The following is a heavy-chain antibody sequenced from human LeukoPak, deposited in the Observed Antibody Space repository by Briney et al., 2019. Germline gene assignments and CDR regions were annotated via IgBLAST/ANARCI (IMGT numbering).Heavy chain of an antibody. Sequence: ASVKVSCKASGYTFTGYYMHWVRQAPGQGLEWMGWINPNSGGTYYAQKFQGRVTMTRDTSISTAYMELSSLRSEDTAVYYCARDSTYNWFDPWGQGTLVTVSS. J-gene: IGHJ5*02. D-gene: IGHD5/OR15-5a*01. V-gene: IGHV1-2*02. CDR1: GYTFTGYY. CDR2: INPNSGGT. CDR3: ARDSTYNWFDP.